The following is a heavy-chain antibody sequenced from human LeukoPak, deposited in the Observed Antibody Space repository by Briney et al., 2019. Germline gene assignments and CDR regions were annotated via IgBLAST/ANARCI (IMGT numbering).Heavy chain of an antibody. V-gene: IGHV4-59*01. Sequence: SETLSLTCTVSGGSISSYYWSWIRQPPGKGLEWIGYIYYSGSTNYNPSLKSRVTISIDTSKNQFSLKLSSVTAADTAVYYCARSGYSYGADALDIWGQGTMVTVSS. J-gene: IGHJ3*02. CDR3: ARSGYSYGADALDI. CDR1: GGSISSYY. CDR2: IYYSGST. D-gene: IGHD5-18*01.